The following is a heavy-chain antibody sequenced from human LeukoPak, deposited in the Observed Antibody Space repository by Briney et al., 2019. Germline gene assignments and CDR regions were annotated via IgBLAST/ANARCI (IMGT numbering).Heavy chain of an antibody. D-gene: IGHD3-10*01. CDR3: ARVRFGEDFDY. CDR1: GGSISSSSYY. Sequence: SETLSLTCTVSGGSISSSSYYWGWIRQPPGKGLEWIGSIYYSGSTYYNPSLKSRVTTSVDTSKNQFSLKLSSVTAADTAVYYCARVRFGEDFDYWGQGTLVTVSS. CDR2: IYYSGST. J-gene: IGHJ4*02. V-gene: IGHV4-39*07.